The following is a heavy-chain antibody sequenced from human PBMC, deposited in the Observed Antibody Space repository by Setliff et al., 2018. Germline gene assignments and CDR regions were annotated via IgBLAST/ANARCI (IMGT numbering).Heavy chain of an antibody. Sequence: SETLSLTCKVSGDSIIGYYWSWIRQPPGKGLDWIGYVFSGGSPNYRPSFKSRVTMSIDTSKNQFSLKLSSVTAADTAVYYCARLYHNDNSADFRRAPFDVWGQGIMVTVSS. CDR1: GDSIIGYY. V-gene: IGHV4-59*01. J-gene: IGHJ3*01. CDR2: VFSGGSP. D-gene: IGHD3-22*01. CDR3: ARLYHNDNSADFRRAPFDV.